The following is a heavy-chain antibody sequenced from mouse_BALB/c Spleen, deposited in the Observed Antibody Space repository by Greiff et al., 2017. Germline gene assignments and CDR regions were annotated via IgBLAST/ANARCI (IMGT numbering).Heavy chain of an antibody. CDR2: ISSGGSYT. J-gene: IGHJ4*01. CDR3: ARHKKYGNYDAMDY. Sequence: EVHLVESGGDLVKPGGSLKLSCAASGFTFSSYGMSWVRQTPDKRLEWVATISSGGSYTYYPDSVKGRFTISRDNAKNTLYLQMSSLKSEDTAMYYCARHKKYGNYDAMDYWGQGTSVTVSS. CDR1: GFTFSSYG. D-gene: IGHD2-10*02. V-gene: IGHV5-6*01.